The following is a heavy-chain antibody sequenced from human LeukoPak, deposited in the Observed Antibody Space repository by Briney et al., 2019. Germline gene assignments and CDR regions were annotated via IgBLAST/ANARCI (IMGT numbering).Heavy chain of an antibody. Sequence: GGSLRLSCAASGFTFSSYWMHWVRQAPGKGLVWVSRINSDGSSTSYADSVKGRFTISRDNAKNTLYLQMNSLRAEDTAVYYCARGSDFWSVGYYYMDVWGKGTTVTVSS. V-gene: IGHV3-74*01. CDR2: INSDGSST. J-gene: IGHJ6*03. CDR1: GFTFSSYW. D-gene: IGHD3-3*01. CDR3: ARGSDFWSVGYYYMDV.